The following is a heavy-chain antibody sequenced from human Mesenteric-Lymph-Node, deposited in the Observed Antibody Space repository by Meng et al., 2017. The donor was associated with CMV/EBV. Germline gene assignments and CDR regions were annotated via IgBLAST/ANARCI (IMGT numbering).Heavy chain of an antibody. Sequence: QEHLVQSGAEVKKPGASLTVSRKASGYTFTSFDINWVRQATGQGPEWMGWMNPNSGNTGYAQKFQGRVTLTRDTSISTAYMELSSLRSEDTAVYYCARGPSYSSGFPDCWGQGTLVTVSS. J-gene: IGHJ4*02. CDR2: MNPNSGNT. D-gene: IGHD6-19*01. CDR1: GYTFTSFD. V-gene: IGHV1-8*02. CDR3: ARGPSYSSGFPDC.